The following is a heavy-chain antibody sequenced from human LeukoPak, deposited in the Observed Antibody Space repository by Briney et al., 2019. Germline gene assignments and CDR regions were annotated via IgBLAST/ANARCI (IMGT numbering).Heavy chain of an antibody. D-gene: IGHD6-19*01. J-gene: IGHJ6*02. CDR2: ISYDGSNK. CDR1: GFTFSSYA. Sequence: GGSLRLSCAASGFTFSSYAMHWVRQAPGKGLEWVAVISYDGSNKYYADSVKGRFTISRDNSKNTLYLQMNSLRAEDTAVYYCAPGQRSSGWYRYYYYGMDVWGQGTTVTVSS. CDR3: APGQRSSGWYRYYYYGMDV. V-gene: IGHV3-30-3*01.